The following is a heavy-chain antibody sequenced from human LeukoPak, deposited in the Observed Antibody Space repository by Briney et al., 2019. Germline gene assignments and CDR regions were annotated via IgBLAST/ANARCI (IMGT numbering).Heavy chain of an antibody. CDR1: GFTFSSYT. Sequence: GGSLRLSCEGSGFTFSSYTMIWVRQAPGKGLEWLTSISSTSSYIYYADSEKGRFTISRDNAKNSLYPQMNSLTAEDTAVYYCARGGTVITLYYDSWGQGTLVTVSS. CDR2: ISSTSSYI. D-gene: IGHD4-11*01. J-gene: IGHJ4*02. V-gene: IGHV3-21*01. CDR3: ARGGTVITLYYDS.